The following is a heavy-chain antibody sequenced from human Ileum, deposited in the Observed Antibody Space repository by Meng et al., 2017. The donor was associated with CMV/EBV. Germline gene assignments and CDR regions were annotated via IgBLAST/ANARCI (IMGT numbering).Heavy chain of an antibody. J-gene: IGHJ1*01. CDR3: ARMGYCSSTSCSDIPEYFQH. Sequence: ASVKVSCKTSGHTFSNDGISWVRQAPGQGLEWMGWISAYNGNTNYAQKFQGRVTMTRDTSISTAYMELSRLRSDDTAVYYCARMGYCSSTSCSDIPEYFQHWGQGTLVTVSS. V-gene: IGHV1-18*04. CDR2: ISAYNGNT. D-gene: IGHD2-2*01. CDR1: GHTFSNDG.